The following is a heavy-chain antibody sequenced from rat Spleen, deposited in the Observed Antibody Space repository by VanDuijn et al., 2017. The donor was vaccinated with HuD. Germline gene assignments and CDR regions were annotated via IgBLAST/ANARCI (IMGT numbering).Heavy chain of an antibody. CDR2: INTGGGTT. V-gene: IGHV5-27*01. CDR3: TTGPNTTVVTNWFAY. Sequence: EVQLVESGGGLVQPGRSLKLSCVASGFTFSDYGMHWIRQAPGKGLEWVAYINTGGGTTYYRDTVRGRRTISRDNAKSTLNLQMNSLRSEDTATYYCTTGPNTTVVTNWFAYWGQGTLVTVSS. CDR1: GFTFSDYG. D-gene: IGHD1-1*01. J-gene: IGHJ3*01.